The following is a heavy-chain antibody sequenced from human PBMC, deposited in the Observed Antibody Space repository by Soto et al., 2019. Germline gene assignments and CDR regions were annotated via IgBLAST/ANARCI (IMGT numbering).Heavy chain of an antibody. Sequence: QVQLVQSGAEVEKPGASVKVSCKTSGYTFTSYGISWVRQAPGQGLEWMGWISAYNGNTNYAQNLLGRVTMTTDTSTSTAYMELRSLRSDDTALYYCVREGGSGILYDFDYWGQGTLVTVSS. CDR2: ISAYNGNT. CDR1: GYTFTSYG. D-gene: IGHD3-10*01. CDR3: VREGGSGILYDFDY. J-gene: IGHJ4*02. V-gene: IGHV1-18*01.